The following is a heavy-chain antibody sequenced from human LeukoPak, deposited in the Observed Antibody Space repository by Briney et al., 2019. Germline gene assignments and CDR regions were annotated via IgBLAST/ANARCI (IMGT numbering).Heavy chain of an antibody. Sequence: PGGSLRLSCAASGFTFRSYWMTWVRQAPGKGLEWVANIKEDGSDKYYVESVKGRFTISKDNAKNSVYLQMNSLRAEGTAVYYCARDAGAGFDYWGQGTLVTVSS. J-gene: IGHJ4*02. D-gene: IGHD3-10*01. V-gene: IGHV3-7*01. CDR1: GFTFRSYW. CDR3: ARDAGAGFDY. CDR2: IKEDGSDK.